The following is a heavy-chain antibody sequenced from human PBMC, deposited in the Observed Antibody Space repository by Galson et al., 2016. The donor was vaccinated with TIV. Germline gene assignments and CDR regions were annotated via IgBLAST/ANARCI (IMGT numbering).Heavy chain of an antibody. Sequence: SETLPLTCTVSGVSITSSTYYWGWIRQPPGKGLEWIGSVYYNGDTYYNPSLKSRVTISLDTSKNQFSLKLSSVTAADTAVYYCARGGRDGYNYVPEKAIDSWGQGTLVTVSS. CDR3: ARGGRDGYNYVPEKAIDS. V-gene: IGHV4-39*07. J-gene: IGHJ4*02. D-gene: IGHD5-24*01. CDR1: GVSITSSTYY. CDR2: VYYNGDT.